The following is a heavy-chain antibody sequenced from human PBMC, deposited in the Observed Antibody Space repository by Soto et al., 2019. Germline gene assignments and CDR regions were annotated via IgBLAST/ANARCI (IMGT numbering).Heavy chain of an antibody. CDR1: DFSFSSYA. CDR2: ISFDGNII. D-gene: IGHD3-9*01. Sequence: PGGSLRLSCAASDFSFSSYAMHWIRQAPGKGLEWVAVISFDGNIIQYADSVKGRFIISRDNSKNTLYLQMNSLRGDDTAVYYCARTFDTITYYFDYWGQGTLVTVSS. V-gene: IGHV3-30-3*01. CDR3: ARTFDTITYYFDY. J-gene: IGHJ4*02.